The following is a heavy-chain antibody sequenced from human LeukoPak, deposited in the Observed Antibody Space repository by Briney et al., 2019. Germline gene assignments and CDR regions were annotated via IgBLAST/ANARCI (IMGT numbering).Heavy chain of an antibody. V-gene: IGHV3-23*01. D-gene: IGHD3-10*01. J-gene: IGHJ4*02. CDR3: AQRRMMVRGVLTDY. Sequence: PGGSLRLSCAASGFTFSGYAMSWVRQAPGKGLEWVSAISGSGGSTYYADSVKGRFTISRDNSKNTLYLQMNSLRAEDTAVYYCAQRRMMVRGVLTDYWGQGTLVTVSS. CDR2: ISGSGGST. CDR1: GFTFSGYA.